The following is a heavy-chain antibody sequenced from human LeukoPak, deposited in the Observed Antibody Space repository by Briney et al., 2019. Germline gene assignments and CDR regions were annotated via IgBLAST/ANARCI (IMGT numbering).Heavy chain of an antibody. CDR3: ARDCSTTSCYETGWFDP. V-gene: IGHV4-59*01. D-gene: IGHD2-2*01. CDR1: GGSISSYY. CDR2: LYYSGST. J-gene: IGHJ5*02. Sequence: SETLSLTCTVSGGSISSYYWSWLRPPPGKGLEWIGYLYYSGSTNYHPSLKSQVTISVDTSKNQFSLKLSSVTAADTAMYYCARDCSTTSCYETGWFDPWGQGTLVTVSS.